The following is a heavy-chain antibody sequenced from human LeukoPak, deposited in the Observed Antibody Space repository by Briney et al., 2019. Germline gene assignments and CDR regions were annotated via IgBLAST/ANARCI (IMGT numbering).Heavy chain of an antibody. J-gene: IGHJ6*02. V-gene: IGHV4-31*03. CDR1: GGSISSGGYY. Sequence: SETLSLTCTVSGGSISSGGYYWSWIRQHPGTGLEWIGYIYYSGSTYYNPSLKSRVTISVDTSKNQFSLNLSSVTAADTAVYYCARVDIVVVPAASPKYYYGMDVWGQGTTVTVSS. CDR3: ARVDIVVVPAASPKYYYGMDV. D-gene: IGHD2-2*03. CDR2: IYYSGST.